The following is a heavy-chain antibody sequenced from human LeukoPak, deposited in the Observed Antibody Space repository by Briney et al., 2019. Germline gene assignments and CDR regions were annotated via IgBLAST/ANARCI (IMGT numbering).Heavy chain of an antibody. CDR1: GYSTSSGYY. Sequence: PQTLSLTCLLSGYSTSSGYYWGWIRQPPGKGLAWIGSIYHSGSTYYNPSLKSRVTISVDTSKNQFSLKLSSVTAADTAVYYCARGPPDCSSTSCYAFDAFDIWGQGTMVTVSS. V-gene: IGHV4-38-2*02. J-gene: IGHJ3*02. CDR2: IYHSGST. D-gene: IGHD2-2*01. CDR3: ARGPPDCSSTSCYAFDAFDI.